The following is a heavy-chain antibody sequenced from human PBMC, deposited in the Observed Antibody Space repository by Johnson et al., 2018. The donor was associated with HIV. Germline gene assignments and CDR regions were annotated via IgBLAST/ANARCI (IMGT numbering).Heavy chain of an antibody. V-gene: IGHV3-66*01. CDR1: GFTFSSYW. Sequence: EVQLVESGGGLVQPGGSMRLSCAASGFTFSSYWMSWVRQAPGKGLEWVSVIYSGGSTYYADSVKGRFTISRDNSKNTLYLQMNSLRAEDTAVYYCAREAYCSGGSCYDAFDIWGQGTMVTVSS. J-gene: IGHJ3*02. CDR2: IYSGGST. D-gene: IGHD2-15*01. CDR3: AREAYCSGGSCYDAFDI.